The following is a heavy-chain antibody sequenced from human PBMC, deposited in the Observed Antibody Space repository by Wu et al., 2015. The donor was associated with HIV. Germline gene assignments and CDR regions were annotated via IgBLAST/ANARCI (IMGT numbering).Heavy chain of an antibody. Sequence: QVQLVQSGAEVKKPGASVKVSCKASGYTFTTYYIHWVRQAPGQGLQWMGIINPNSGSISYAQRFQGRITVTRDTSTSTVYMELSSLRSEDTAVYYCARALKMTGSGGWDATYYDYYMDVWAKGTTVTVSS. CDR2: INPNSGSI. V-gene: IGHV1-46*03. J-gene: IGHJ6*03. CDR1: GYTFTTYY. D-gene: IGHD6-25*01. CDR3: ARALKMTGSGGWDATYYDYYMDV.